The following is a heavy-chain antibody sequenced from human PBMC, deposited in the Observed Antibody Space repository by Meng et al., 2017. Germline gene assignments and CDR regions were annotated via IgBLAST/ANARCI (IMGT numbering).Heavy chain of an antibody. Sequence: ASVNVSRKASGYTFTSYGISWVRQAPGQGLEWMGWSSAYNGNTNYAQKLQGRVTMTTDTSTSTAYMELRSLRSDDTAVYYCARRYLIFPVSSFDYWGQGTLVTVSS. J-gene: IGHJ4*02. CDR2: SSAYNGNT. D-gene: IGHD6-6*01. CDR1: GYTFTSYG. CDR3: ARRYLIFPVSSFDY. V-gene: IGHV1-18*01.